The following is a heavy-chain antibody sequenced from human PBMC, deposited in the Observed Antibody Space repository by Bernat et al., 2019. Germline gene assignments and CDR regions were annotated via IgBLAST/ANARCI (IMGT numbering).Heavy chain of an antibody. CDR3: ARDYYGSGSYYYYYGMDV. J-gene: IGHJ6*02. V-gene: IGHV3-48*02. CDR2: ISSSSSTI. Sequence: EVQLVESGGGLVQPGGSLRLSCAASGFTFSSYSMNWVRQAPGKGLEWVSYISSSSSTIYYADSVKGRFTISRDNAKNSLYLQMNSLRDEDMAVYYCARDYYGSGSYYYYYGMDVWGQGTTVTVSS. CDR1: GFTFSSYS. D-gene: IGHD3-10*01.